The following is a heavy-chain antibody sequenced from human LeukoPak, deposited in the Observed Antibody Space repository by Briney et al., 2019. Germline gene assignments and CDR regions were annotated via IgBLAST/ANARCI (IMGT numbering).Heavy chain of an antibody. V-gene: IGHV4-30-4*01. CDR3: AREGVYAKGYNWFDP. D-gene: IGHD2-8*01. J-gene: IGHJ5*02. CDR2: IYYSGST. Sequence: SQTLSLTCTVSGGSISSGYYYWSWIRQPAGKGLEWIGYIYYSGSTYYNPSLKSRVTISVDTSKNQFSLKLSSVTAADTAVYYCAREGVYAKGYNWFDPWGQGTLVTVSS. CDR1: GGSISSGYYY.